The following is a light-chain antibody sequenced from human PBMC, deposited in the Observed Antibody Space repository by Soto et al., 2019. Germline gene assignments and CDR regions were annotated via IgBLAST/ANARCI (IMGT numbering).Light chain of an antibody. CDR3: CSYAGRSTWV. CDR1: SSDLGNHNL. J-gene: IGLJ3*02. CDR2: EAS. V-gene: IGLV2-23*01. Sequence: QSALTQPASVSGSPGQSITISCTGTSSDLGNHNLVSWYQQYPGKAPTLMIYEASQRPSGISHRFSGSKSGNTASLTISGRQTEDEANYYYCSYAGRSTWVFGGGTKLTV.